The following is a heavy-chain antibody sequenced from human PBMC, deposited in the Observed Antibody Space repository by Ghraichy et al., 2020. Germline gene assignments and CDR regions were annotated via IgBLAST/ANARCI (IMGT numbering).Heavy chain of an antibody. J-gene: IGHJ4*02. CDR1: GFTFRSYW. V-gene: IGHV3-7*03. D-gene: IGHD5-18*01. Sequence: GGSLRLSCVASGFTFRSYWMSWVRQAQGKGLEWVANIKQDGSDKYYVDSVKGRFTISKDNAKNSLYLQMNSLRAEDTAVYYCARDDNGYMYWGQGTLVIVSS. CDR2: IKQDGSDK. CDR3: ARDDNGYMY.